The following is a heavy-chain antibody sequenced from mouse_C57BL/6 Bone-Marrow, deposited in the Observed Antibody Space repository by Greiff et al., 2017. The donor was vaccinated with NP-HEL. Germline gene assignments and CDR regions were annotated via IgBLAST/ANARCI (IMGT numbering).Heavy chain of an antibody. Sequence: VQLQQSGAELVKPGASVKISCKASGYAFSSYWMNWVKQRPGKGLEWIGQIYPGDGDTNYNGKFKGKATLTAGKSSSTAYMQLSSLTSEDSAVYFCARDYYGSPFDYWGQGTTLTVSS. CDR1: GYAFSSYW. CDR2: IYPGDGDT. D-gene: IGHD1-1*01. J-gene: IGHJ2*01. CDR3: ARDYYGSPFDY. V-gene: IGHV1-80*01.